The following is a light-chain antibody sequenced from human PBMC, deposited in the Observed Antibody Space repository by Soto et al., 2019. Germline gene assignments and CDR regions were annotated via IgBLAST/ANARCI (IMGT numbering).Light chain of an antibody. CDR2: AAS. CDR1: QNIRKY. V-gene: IGKV1-39*01. J-gene: IGKJ1*01. Sequence: DIQMTQSPSSLSASVGDRVTITCRASQNIRKYINWYQQKAGKAPKVLIYAASSLQSGVPSRFSGSGSGTEFTLSISSLQPEDFATYYCQESFVPPWSVGQGTRVEI. CDR3: QESFVPPWS.